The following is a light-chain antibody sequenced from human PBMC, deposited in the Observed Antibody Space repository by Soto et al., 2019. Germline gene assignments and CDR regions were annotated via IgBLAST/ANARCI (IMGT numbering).Light chain of an antibody. CDR2: GAS. CDR3: QQDGSSPMYT. V-gene: IGKV3-20*01. CDR1: QSVSSSY. Sequence: EIVLTQSPGTLSLSPGERATLSCSASQSVSSSYLAWYQQKPGQAPRLLIYGASSRATGIPDRFSGSGSGTDFTLTISRVEPADFAVYYCQQDGSSPMYTFGQGTKLEIK. J-gene: IGKJ2*01.